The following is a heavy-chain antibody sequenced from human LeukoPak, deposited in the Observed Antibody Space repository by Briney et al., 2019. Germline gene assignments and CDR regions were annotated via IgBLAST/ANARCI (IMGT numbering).Heavy chain of an antibody. Sequence: GASVKVSCKASGYTFTGYYMHWVRQAPGQGLERMGWINPNSGGTYYAQKFQGRVTMTRDTSISTAYMELSRLRSDDTAVYYCARDSSNWNPDYWGQGTLVTVSS. V-gene: IGHV1-2*02. CDR2: INPNSGGT. CDR3: ARDSSNWNPDY. D-gene: IGHD1-20*01. J-gene: IGHJ4*02. CDR1: GYTFTGYY.